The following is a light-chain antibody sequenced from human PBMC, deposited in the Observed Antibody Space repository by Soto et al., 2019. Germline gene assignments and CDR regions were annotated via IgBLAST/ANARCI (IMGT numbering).Light chain of an antibody. CDR1: SSNIGDND. Sequence: QPVLTQPPSASGTPGQRVTISCSGSSSNIGDNDVYWYHQLPGTAPKLVIQINNQRPSGVPDRFSGSKSGTSASLAISGLRSEDEADYYCAAWDDSLSAVVFGGGTKLTVL. V-gene: IGLV1-47*02. CDR2: INN. CDR3: AAWDDSLSAVV. J-gene: IGLJ2*01.